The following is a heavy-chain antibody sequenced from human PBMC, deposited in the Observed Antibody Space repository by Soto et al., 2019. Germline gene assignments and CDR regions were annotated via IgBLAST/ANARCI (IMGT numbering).Heavy chain of an antibody. V-gene: IGHV3-23*01. J-gene: IGHJ6*02. Sequence: EVQLLESGGALVQPGGSLRLSCAASGFTFSSYAMYWVRRAPGKGLEWVSTISNSGNTYYADSVEGRSTISRDNSKNTLYLQMNSLRAEDTAVYYCAKTEFRGVVVNVWGQGTTVTVSS. CDR3: AKTEFRGVVVNV. D-gene: IGHD3-10*01. CDR1: GFTFSSYA. CDR2: ISNSGNT.